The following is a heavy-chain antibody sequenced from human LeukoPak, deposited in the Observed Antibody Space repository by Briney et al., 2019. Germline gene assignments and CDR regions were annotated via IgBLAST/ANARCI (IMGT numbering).Heavy chain of an antibody. V-gene: IGHV1-8*02. J-gene: IGHJ5*02. CDR2: MNPNSGNT. CDR1: GYTFTSYG. CDR3: ARMYCSSTSCYRDENWFDP. D-gene: IGHD2-2*01. Sequence: AASVKVSCRASGYTFTSYGINWVRQATGQGLEWMGWMNPNSGNTGYAQKFQGRVTMTRNTSISTAYMELSSLRSEDTAVYYCARMYCSSTSCYRDENWFDPWGQGTLVTVSS.